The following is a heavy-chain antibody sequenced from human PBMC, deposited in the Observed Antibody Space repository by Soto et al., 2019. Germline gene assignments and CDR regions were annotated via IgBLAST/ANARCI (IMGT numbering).Heavy chain of an antibody. CDR2: VIPIFGTA. CDR1: GGTFSSYA. Sequence: SVKVSCKASGGTFSSYAISWVRQAPGQGLEWMGGVIPIFGTANYAQKFQGRVTITADESTSTAYMELSSLRSGDTAVYYCARVMDVVVPAAIPHYYYGMDVWGQGTTVTVSS. V-gene: IGHV1-69*13. D-gene: IGHD2-2*01. CDR3: ARVMDVVVPAAIPHYYYGMDV. J-gene: IGHJ6*02.